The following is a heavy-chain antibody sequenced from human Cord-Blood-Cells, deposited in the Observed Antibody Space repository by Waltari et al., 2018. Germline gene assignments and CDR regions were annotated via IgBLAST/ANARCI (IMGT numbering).Heavy chain of an antibody. CDR1: GFTFSSYG. CDR3: AKVRVGSSSFDY. CDR2: IRNDGSNK. V-gene: IGHV3-30*02. D-gene: IGHD6-6*01. J-gene: IGHJ4*02. Sequence: QVQLVESGGGVVQPGGSLRLSCAASGFTFSSYGMHWVRQAPGKGLEGVGFIRNDGSNKYYADSVKGRFTISRDNSKNTLYLQMNSRRAEDTAVYYCAKVRVGSSSFDYWGQGTLVTVSS.